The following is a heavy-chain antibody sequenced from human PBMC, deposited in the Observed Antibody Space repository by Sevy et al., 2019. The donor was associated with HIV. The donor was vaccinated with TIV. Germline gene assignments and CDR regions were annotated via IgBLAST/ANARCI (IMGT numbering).Heavy chain of an antibody. V-gene: IGHV3-30*04. CDR2: ISYDGSNK. D-gene: IGHD3-16*01. Sequence: GGSLRLSCTASGFTFSSYAMHWVRQAPGKGLEWVAVISYDGSNKYYADSVKGRFTISRDNSKNTLYLQMNSLRAEDTAVYYCARDRGGAPSGYYYYYGMDVWGQGTTVTVSS. J-gene: IGHJ6*02. CDR1: GFTFSSYA. CDR3: ARDRGGAPSGYYYYYGMDV.